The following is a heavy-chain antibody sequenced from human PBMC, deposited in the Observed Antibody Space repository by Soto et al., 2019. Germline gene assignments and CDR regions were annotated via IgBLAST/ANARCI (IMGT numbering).Heavy chain of an antibody. V-gene: IGHV1-69*13. Sequence: ASVKVSCKASGGTFSSYAISWVRQAPGQGLEWMGGIIPIFGTANYAQKFQGRVTITADESTSTAYMELSSLRSEDTAVYYCARAGSATANDLYYYYGMDVWGQGTTVTVSS. CDR2: IIPIFGTA. CDR3: ARAGSATANDLYYYYGMDV. J-gene: IGHJ6*02. CDR1: GGTFSSYA. D-gene: IGHD3-10*01.